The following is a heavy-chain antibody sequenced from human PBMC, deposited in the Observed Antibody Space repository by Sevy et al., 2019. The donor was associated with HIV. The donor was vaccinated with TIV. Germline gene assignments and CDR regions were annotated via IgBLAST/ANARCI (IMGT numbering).Heavy chain of an antibody. CDR2: INHSGST. D-gene: IGHD6-19*01. V-gene: IGHV4-34*01. CDR3: ARGIAVAAIMYNWFDP. CDR1: GGSFSGYY. J-gene: IGHJ5*02. Sequence: SETLSLTCAVYGGSFSGYYWSWIRQPPGKGLELIGEINHSGSTNYNPSLKSRVTISVDTSKNQFSLKLSSVTAADTAVYYCARGIAVAAIMYNWFDPWGQGTLVTVSS.